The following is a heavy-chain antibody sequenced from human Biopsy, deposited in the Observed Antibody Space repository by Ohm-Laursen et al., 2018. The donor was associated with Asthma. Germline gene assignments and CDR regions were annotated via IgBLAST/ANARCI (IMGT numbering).Heavy chain of an antibody. J-gene: IGHJ6*02. V-gene: IGHV4-61*01. CDR3: ARGPNYHGSGRAPIGMDV. D-gene: IGHD3-10*01. CDR1: GGSVSTGSYY. Sequence: SLSCTVSGGSVSTGSYYWRWIRPPPGKGLEWLGYIFYTGRDNSNPSLKSRVTISVDTSKNQFSLRLNSVTAADTAVYYCARGPNYHGSGRAPIGMDVWGQGTTVTVSS. CDR2: IFYTGRD.